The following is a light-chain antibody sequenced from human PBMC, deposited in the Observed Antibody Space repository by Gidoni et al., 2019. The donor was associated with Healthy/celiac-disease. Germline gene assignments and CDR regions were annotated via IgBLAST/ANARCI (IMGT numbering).Light chain of an antibody. CDR3: QQYGSAHLT. Sequence: EIVLTQSPGTLSLSPGERATLSCRASQSVSSSYLAWYQQRPGQHPRLHIYGASSRATGIPDRCSGGGAGTDDTLTISRLEREDCAVYYCQQYGSAHLTFGQGTKVEIK. V-gene: IGKV3-20*01. J-gene: IGKJ1*01. CDR2: GAS. CDR1: QSVSSSY.